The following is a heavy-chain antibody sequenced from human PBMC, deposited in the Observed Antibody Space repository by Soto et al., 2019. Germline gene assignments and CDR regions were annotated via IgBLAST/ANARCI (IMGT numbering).Heavy chain of an antibody. D-gene: IGHD6-19*01. V-gene: IGHV3-53*01. CDR3: AREAVAVGGTSNEYYYGMDV. J-gene: IGHJ6*02. CDR2: IHSGGSI. CDR1: GFTVSNNY. Sequence: EVQLVESGGGLIQPGGSLRLSCVVSGFTVSNNYMSWVRQAPGKGLEWVSIIHSGGSIYYADSVKGRCTISRDNSKNTLYLQMNSLRPEDTAVYYCAREAVAVGGTSNEYYYGMDVWGQGNTVTVSS.